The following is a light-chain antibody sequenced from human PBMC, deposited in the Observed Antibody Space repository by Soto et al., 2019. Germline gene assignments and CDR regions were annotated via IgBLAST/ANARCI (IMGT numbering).Light chain of an antibody. J-gene: IGKJ1*01. CDR3: QKYNSASWT. CDR2: AAS. CDR1: QGISNF. V-gene: IGKV1-27*01. Sequence: DIQMTQSPSSLSASVGDRVTITCRASQGISNFLAWYQQKPGKVPKLLIYAASTLQSGVPSRFSGSRSGTDFTLTISSPQPEDVATYYCQKYNSASWTFGQGTKVEIK.